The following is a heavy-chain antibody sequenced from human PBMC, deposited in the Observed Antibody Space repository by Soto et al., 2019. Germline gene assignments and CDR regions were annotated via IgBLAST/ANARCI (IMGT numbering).Heavy chain of an antibody. CDR1: GFRVSRNY. V-gene: IGHV3-53*02. CDR3: ARVPGRL. J-gene: IGHJ4*02. CDR2: VYSGGAT. Sequence: QLVETGGGWIQPGTSLTLSCAASGFRVSRNYMTWVRQAPGKGLEWVSFVYSGGATFYADSVKGRFILSRDDSQNTMYLQMNNLRAEDTAVYYCARVPGRLWGRGTLVTVAS. D-gene: IGHD3-10*01.